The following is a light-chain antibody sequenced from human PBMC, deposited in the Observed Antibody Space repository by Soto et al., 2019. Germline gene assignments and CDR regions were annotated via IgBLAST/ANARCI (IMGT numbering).Light chain of an antibody. CDR3: LKDYDYPLT. Sequence: ASQMTQSPSSLSASVVDRLTIGCPASQGIKDDLGWYQQKPGKAPKLLIYAASILQTGVPSRFSGSGSGTDFTLTISSLQPEDFATYYCLKDYDYPLTFGGGTKVDIK. V-gene: IGKV1-6*01. CDR2: AAS. J-gene: IGKJ4*01. CDR1: QGIKDD.